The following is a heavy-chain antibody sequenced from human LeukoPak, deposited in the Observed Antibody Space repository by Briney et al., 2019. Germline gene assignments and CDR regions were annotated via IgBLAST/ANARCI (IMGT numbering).Heavy chain of an antibody. V-gene: IGHV3-20*04. Sequence: GGSLRLSCAASGFTFDDYGMSWVPQAPGKGLEWVSGINWNGGSTGYADSVKGRFTISRYNATNSLSLPMNSLRAEDTALYSCARDQRSSGWYRPYSYYYYMDVWGKGSPVTVSS. CDR2: INWNGGST. CDR1: GFTFDDYG. CDR3: ARDQRSSGWYRPYSYYYYMDV. D-gene: IGHD6-19*01. J-gene: IGHJ6*03.